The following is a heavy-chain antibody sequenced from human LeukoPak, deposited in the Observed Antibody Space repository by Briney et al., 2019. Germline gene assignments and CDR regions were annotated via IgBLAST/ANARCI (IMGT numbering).Heavy chain of an antibody. CDR3: TRPAIAAGRKGLYFYYYMDV. V-gene: IGHV3-73*01. D-gene: IGHD6-25*01. CDR1: GFTFSGSA. CDR2: IRSKVNNYAT. J-gene: IGHJ6*03. Sequence: GGSLRLSCAASGFTFSGSAMHWVRQASGKGLEWVGRIRSKVNNYATAYAASVKGRFTISRDDSKNTAYLRLNSLETEDTAVYYCTRPAIAAGRKGLYFYYYMDVWGKGTTVTISS.